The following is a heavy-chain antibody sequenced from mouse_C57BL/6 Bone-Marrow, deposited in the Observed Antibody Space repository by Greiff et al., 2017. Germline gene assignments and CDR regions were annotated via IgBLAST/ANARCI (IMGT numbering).Heavy chain of an antibody. CDR1: GSTFTGYW. D-gene: IGHD2-4*01. V-gene: IGHV1-64*01. CDR2: IHPNSGST. Sequence: QVQLQQPGAELVKPGASVKLSCKASGSTFTGYWMHWVKQRPGQGLEWIGMIHPNSGSTNYNEKFKSKATLTVDKSSSTAYMQLSSLTSEDSAVYYCAIYYDYGAWFAYWGQGTLVTVSA. CDR3: AIYYDYGAWFAY. J-gene: IGHJ3*01.